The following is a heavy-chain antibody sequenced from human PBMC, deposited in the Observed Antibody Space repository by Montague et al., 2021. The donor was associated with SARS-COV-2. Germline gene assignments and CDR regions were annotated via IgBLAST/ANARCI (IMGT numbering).Heavy chain of an antibody. V-gene: IGHV3-74*01. CDR3: ASTLLHCDLGVDY. CDR2: INSNGSNT. D-gene: IGHD2-21*01. CDR1: GFTFSNYG. J-gene: IGHJ4*02. Sequence: SLRLSCAASGFTFSNYGMHWVRRAPGKGLVWVSRINSNGSNTNYADFVKGRFTISRDNSKNTLFLQMNSLTVEDTAVYYCASTLLHCDLGVDYWGQGTLVTVSS.